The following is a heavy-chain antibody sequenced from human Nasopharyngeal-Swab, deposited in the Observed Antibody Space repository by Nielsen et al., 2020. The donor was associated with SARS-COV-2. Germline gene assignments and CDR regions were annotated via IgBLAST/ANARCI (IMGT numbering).Heavy chain of an antibody. CDR2: MSGKNGNT. CDR3: TRATIDFWGGSNNWFDP. J-gene: IGHJ5*02. V-gene: IGHV1-18*04. CDR1: GYTFSSYA. D-gene: IGHD3-3*01. Sequence: ASVKVSCKASGYTFSSYAISWVRQAPGQGLEWMGWMSGKNGNTKYAEKVQGRVTLTTDTSTSTAYMEVTSLTSDDTAFYYCTRATIDFWGGSNNWFDPWGQGTLVTVSS.